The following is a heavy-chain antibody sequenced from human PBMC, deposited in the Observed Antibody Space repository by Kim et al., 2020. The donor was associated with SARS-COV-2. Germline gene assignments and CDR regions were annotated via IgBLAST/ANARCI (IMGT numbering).Heavy chain of an antibody. D-gene: IGHD6-13*01. J-gene: IGHJ4*02. Sequence: EYAVSVRSRIIINPDTSKNQFSLNLNSVTPEDTAAYYCARTAAGNFDSWGQGTLVTVSS. CDR3: ARTAAGNFDS. V-gene: IGHV6-1*01.